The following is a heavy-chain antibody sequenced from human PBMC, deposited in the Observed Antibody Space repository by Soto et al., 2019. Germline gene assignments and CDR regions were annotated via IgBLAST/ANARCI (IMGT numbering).Heavy chain of an antibody. CDR1: GFTFSSYE. Sequence: GGSLRLSCAASGFTFSSYEMNWVRQAPGKGLEWVSYISSSGSTVYYADSVKGRFTISRDNAKNSLYLQMNSLRAEDTAVYYCARDGGYSRSWYPSTWFAPWAHGTMVTVSS. CDR3: ARDGGYSRSWYPSTWFAP. CDR2: ISSSGSTV. J-gene: IGHJ5*02. V-gene: IGHV3-48*03. D-gene: IGHD6-13*01.